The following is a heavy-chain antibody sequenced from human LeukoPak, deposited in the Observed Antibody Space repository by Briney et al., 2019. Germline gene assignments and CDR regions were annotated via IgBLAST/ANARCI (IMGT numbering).Heavy chain of an antibody. CDR1: GYTLTRHS. CDR2: MNPNSGGT. J-gene: IGHJ4*02. D-gene: IGHD3-16*02. V-gene: IGHV1-2*02. CDR3: ARDKLGLGELSLYDE. Sequence: GASVKVSCKASGYTLTRHSMHWVRQAPGQGLEWMGWMNPNSGGTKYTRKFQGRVTMTRDTSISTAYMELSRLTSDDTAMYYCARDKLGLGELSLYDEWGQGTQVTVSS.